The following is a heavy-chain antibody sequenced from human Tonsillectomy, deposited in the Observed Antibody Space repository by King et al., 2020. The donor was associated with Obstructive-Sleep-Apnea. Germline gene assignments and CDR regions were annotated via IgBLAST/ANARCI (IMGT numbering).Heavy chain of an antibody. CDR2: IYYSGST. D-gene: IGHD4-23*01. CDR1: GGSISNGYYY. V-gene: IGHV4-31*03. J-gene: IGHJ4*02. CDR3: ARDNGGPVGYFDY. Sequence: VQLQESGPGLVKSSQTLSLTCTVSGGSISNGYYYWSWIRQHPGNGPVWIWYIYYSGSTYYNPSLKSRVTMSVDTSKNHFSLKLSSVTAADTAVYYCARDNGGPVGYFDYWGQGTLVTVSS.